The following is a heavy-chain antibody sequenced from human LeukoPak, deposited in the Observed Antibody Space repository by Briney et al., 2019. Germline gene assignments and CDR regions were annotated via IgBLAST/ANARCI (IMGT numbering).Heavy chain of an antibody. CDR2: IYSGGST. CDR3: ARMFDYGGLRGWFDP. D-gene: IGHD4-23*01. V-gene: IGHV3-53*01. Sequence: GGSLRLSCAASGFTVSSNYMSWVRQAPGEGLEWVSVIYSGGSTYYADSVKGRFTISRDNSKNTLYLQMNSLRAEDTAVYYCARMFDYGGLRGWFDPWGQGTLVTVSS. J-gene: IGHJ5*02. CDR1: GFTVSSNY.